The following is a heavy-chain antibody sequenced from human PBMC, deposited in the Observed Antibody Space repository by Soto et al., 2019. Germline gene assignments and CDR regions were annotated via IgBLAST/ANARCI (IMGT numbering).Heavy chain of an antibody. V-gene: IGHV3-33*01. J-gene: IGHJ4*02. D-gene: IGHD3-3*01. Sequence: PGGSLRLSCAASGFTFSNYGMQWVRQAPGKGLEWVAVIWYDGSNKYYADSVKGRFTISRDNSKNTLYLQMNSLRAEDTAVYYCARELAYYDFWIPGYFDYWGQGTLVTVSS. CDR3: ARELAYYDFWIPGYFDY. CDR2: IWYDGSNK. CDR1: GFTFSNYG.